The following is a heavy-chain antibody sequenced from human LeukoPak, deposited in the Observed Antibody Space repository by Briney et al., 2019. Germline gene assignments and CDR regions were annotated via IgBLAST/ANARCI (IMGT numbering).Heavy chain of an antibody. CDR3: ARRLNWGFSDF. J-gene: IGHJ4*02. Sequence: GGPERLLCAAWILPYNTCAKQGAPGARGRGREWVSSVSPDGGETLYAASVKGRFTISRDESQNTVYLQLSSLSAEDTAVYYGARRLNWGFSDFWGQGTLVTVSS. CDR2: VSPDGGET. D-gene: IGHD7-27*01. V-gene: IGHV3-23*01. CDR1: ILPYNTC.